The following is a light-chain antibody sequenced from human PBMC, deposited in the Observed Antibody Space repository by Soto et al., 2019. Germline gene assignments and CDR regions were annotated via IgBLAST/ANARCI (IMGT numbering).Light chain of an antibody. CDR1: SSNIGAGYD. Sequence: QSVLTQPPSVSGAPGRSVTSSCTGSSSNIGAGYDVHWYQHLPGTAPKLLMYANSNRPSGVPDRFSGSKSGTSASLAITGLQAEDEADYYCQSYDSRLSAYVFGTGTKVTVL. J-gene: IGLJ1*01. V-gene: IGLV1-40*01. CDR2: ANS. CDR3: QSYDSRLSAYV.